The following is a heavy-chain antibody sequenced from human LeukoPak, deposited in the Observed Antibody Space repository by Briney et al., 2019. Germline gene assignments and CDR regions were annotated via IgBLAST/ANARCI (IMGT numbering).Heavy chain of an antibody. Sequence: GESLRLSCAASGFSFSRYWMHWVRQAPGKGLVWVSRINSDGSSTSYADSVKGRFTVSRDNAKNTLYLQMNSLRAEDTAVYYCAREEDWNFDYWGQGTLVTVSS. CDR1: GFSFSRYW. V-gene: IGHV3-74*01. J-gene: IGHJ4*02. D-gene: IGHD1-1*01. CDR3: AREEDWNFDY. CDR2: INSDGSST.